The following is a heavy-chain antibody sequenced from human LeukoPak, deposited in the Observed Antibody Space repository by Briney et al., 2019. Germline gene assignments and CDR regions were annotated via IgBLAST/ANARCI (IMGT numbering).Heavy chain of an antibody. Sequence: QPGGSLRLSCTASGFTFGDYAMSWFRQAPGKGLEWVGFIRSKAYGGTTEYAASVKGRFTISRDDSKSIAYLQMNSLKTEDTAVYYCTRDPTGGWIQLWPRGGGDAFDIWGQGTMVTVSS. J-gene: IGHJ3*02. CDR2: IRSKAYGGTT. CDR3: TRDPTGGWIQLWPRGGGDAFDI. CDR1: GFTFGDYA. D-gene: IGHD5-18*01. V-gene: IGHV3-49*03.